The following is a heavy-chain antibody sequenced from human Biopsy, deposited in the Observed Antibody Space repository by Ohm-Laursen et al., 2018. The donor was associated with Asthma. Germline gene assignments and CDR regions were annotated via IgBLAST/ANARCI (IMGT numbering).Heavy chain of an antibody. Sequence: SLRLSCSASGFTFSSYAMNWVRQAPPPPPPPPPPAPRSGGNTYYADSVKGRFTIPRNNSKNTLYLQMNSLRAEDTAVYYCAKGGGDIVVVISATTLDYWGQGALVTVSS. CDR3: AKGGGDIVVVISATTLDY. CDR2: APRSGGNT. V-gene: IGHV3-23*01. D-gene: IGHD2-15*01. J-gene: IGHJ4*02. CDR1: GFTFSSYA.